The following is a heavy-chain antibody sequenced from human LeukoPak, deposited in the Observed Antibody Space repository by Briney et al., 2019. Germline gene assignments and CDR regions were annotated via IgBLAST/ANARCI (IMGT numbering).Heavy chain of an antibody. CDR1: GGSISSYF. D-gene: IGHD3-10*01. J-gene: IGHJ6*02. CDR2: IYYNGST. Sequence: SETLSLTCTVSGGSISSYFWRWIRQPPGKGLEWIGYIYYNGSTNYNPSLKSRVTISVDTSKNQFSLKLSSVTAADTAVYYCARATGYYGSGSYYNPYYYYGMDAWGQGTTVTVSS. V-gene: IGHV4-59*01. CDR3: ARATGYYGSGSYYNPYYYYGMDA.